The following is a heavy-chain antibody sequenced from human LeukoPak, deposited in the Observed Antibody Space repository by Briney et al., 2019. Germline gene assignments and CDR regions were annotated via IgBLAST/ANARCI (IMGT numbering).Heavy chain of an antibody. V-gene: IGHV3-23*01. CDR2: ISGSGGST. CDR3: AKMPVSYSSGWSTFDY. J-gene: IGHJ4*02. Sequence: GGSLRLSCAASGFTFSSYAMSWVRQTPGKGLEWVSGISGSGGSTYYADSVRGRFTISRDNSKNTLYLQMNSLRAEDTAIYYCAKMPVSYSSGWSTFDYWGQGTLVTVSS. D-gene: IGHD6-19*01. CDR1: GFTFSSYA.